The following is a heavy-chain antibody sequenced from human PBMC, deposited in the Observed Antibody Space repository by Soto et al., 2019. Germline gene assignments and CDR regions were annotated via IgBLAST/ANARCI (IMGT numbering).Heavy chain of an antibody. CDR3: ARQVGDFWSGYSLDYYYYMDV. CDR2: IDYSGSS. V-gene: IGHV4-39*01. J-gene: IGHJ6*03. CDR1: Y. D-gene: IGHD3-3*01. Sequence: YWGWIRQPPGKGLEWIGGIDYSGSSDCDPSLKSRITISVDTSNNQFSLKLSSVTAADTAVYYCARQVGDFWSGYSLDYYYYMDVWGKGTTVTVSS.